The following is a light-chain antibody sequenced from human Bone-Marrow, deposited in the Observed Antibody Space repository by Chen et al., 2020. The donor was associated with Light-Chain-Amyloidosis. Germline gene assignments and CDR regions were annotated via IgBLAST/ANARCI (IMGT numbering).Light chain of an antibody. V-gene: IGLV3-21*02. CDR1: NIGSTS. CDR2: DDS. Sequence: SYVLTQPSSVSVAPGQTATIACGGNNIGSTSVHWYQQTPGQAPLLVVYDDSDRPSGIPERLSGSNSGNTATLTSSTVEAEDEADYYCQVWDRSSDRPVFGGGTKLTVL. CDR3: QVWDRSSDRPV. J-gene: IGLJ3*02.